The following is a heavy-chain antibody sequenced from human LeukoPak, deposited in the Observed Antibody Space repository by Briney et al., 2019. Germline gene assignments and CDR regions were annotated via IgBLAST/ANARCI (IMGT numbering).Heavy chain of an antibody. J-gene: IGHJ4*02. V-gene: IGHV3-49*03. CDR3: ARERAGDVDY. CDR2: IRHREYGGTA. Sequence: GGSLRLSCATSGFTFGVVAMDWIRQAPGKGLEWVGFIRHREYGGTAEYAASVNGRFAISRDDSKSIVYLQMNDLRTEDTGVYYCARERAGDVDYWGLGTLVTVSS. CDR1: GFTFGVVA.